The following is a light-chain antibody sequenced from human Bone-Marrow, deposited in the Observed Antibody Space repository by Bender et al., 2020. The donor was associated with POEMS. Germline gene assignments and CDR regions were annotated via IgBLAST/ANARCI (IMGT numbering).Light chain of an antibody. CDR3: SSYTTTHTLV. CDR2: DVY. J-gene: IGLJ2*01. V-gene: IGLV2-14*03. CDR1: SSDVGGYYY. Sequence: QSALTQSASVSGSPGQSVTLSCNGSSSDVGGYYYVSWYQQHPGKAPRLIMFDVYNRPSGVSNRFSGSKSGNTASLTISGLQAEDEADYYYSSYTTTHTLVFGGGTKLTVL.